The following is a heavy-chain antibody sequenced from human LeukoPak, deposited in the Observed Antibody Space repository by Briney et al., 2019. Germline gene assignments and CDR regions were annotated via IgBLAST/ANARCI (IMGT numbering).Heavy chain of an antibody. D-gene: IGHD6-19*01. CDR1: GGSFSGYY. CDR3: ARSNPGGSIAVDGPPMRAFDI. V-gene: IGHV4-34*01. Sequence: PSETLSLTCAVFGGSFSGYYWRWIRQPPGRGLWGSGEVNHSGSTNYNPSLKSRVSISVDRSTNQFFLKLSSLTAADTAVYYCARSNPGGSIAVDGPPMRAFDIWGQGTMVTVSS. J-gene: IGHJ3*02. CDR2: VNHSGST.